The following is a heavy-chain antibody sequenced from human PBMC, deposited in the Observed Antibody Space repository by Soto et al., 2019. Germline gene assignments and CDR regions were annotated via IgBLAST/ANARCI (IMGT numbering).Heavy chain of an antibody. CDR3: ARVGVAYCSGSHIDY. CDR1: GFTFSSYS. Sequence: EVQLVESGGGLVQPGGSLRLSCAASGFTFSSYSMNWVRQAPGKGLEGVSYISSSSRTLYYADSVKGRFTISRDNAKNSLYLQMNSLRDEDTAVYYCARVGVAYCSGSHIDYWGQGTLVTVSS. J-gene: IGHJ4*02. V-gene: IGHV3-48*02. CDR2: ISSSSRTL. D-gene: IGHD3-10*01.